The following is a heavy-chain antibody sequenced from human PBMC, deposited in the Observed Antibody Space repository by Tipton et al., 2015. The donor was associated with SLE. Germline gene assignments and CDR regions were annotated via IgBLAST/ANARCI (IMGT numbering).Heavy chain of an antibody. CDR2: IYYSGNT. D-gene: IGHD2-21*01. CDR3: ARVVIVYYYHGMDV. Sequence: TLSLTCAVYGGSLSGYYWSWIRHSPGKGLEWIGHIYYSGNTNYNPSLKSRVTISVDTARNQFSLKLYSVTAADTAVYFCARVVIVYYYHGMDVWGQGTTVTVS. J-gene: IGHJ6*02. V-gene: IGHV4-59*01. CDR1: GGSLSGYY.